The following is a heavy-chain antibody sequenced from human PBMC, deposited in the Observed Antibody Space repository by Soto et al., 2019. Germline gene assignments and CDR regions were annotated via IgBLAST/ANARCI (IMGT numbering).Heavy chain of an antibody. Sequence: QVPLVQSGAEVKKPGASVKVSCKASGYTFTSYDINWVRQATGQGLEWMGWMNPNSGNTGYAQKFQGRVTMTRNTSISTAYMELSSLRSEDTAVYYCAVSGNGDYLFDDAFDIWGQGTMVTVSS. CDR3: AVSGNGDYLFDDAFDI. V-gene: IGHV1-8*01. J-gene: IGHJ3*02. D-gene: IGHD4-17*01. CDR2: MNPNSGNT. CDR1: GYTFTSYD.